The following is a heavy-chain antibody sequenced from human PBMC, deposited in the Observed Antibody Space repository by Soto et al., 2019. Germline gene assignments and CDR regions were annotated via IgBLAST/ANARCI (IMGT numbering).Heavy chain of an antibody. J-gene: IGHJ3*02. CDR1: GGTFSSYA. CDR2: TIPIFGTA. CDR3: ARPSGLRKDAFDI. D-gene: IGHD4-17*01. V-gene: IGHV1-69*13. Sequence: SVKVSCKASGGTFSSYAISWVRQAPGQGLEWMGGTIPIFGTANYAQKFQGRVTITADESTSTAYMELSSLKASDTAMYYCARPSGLRKDAFDIWGQGTMVTVSS.